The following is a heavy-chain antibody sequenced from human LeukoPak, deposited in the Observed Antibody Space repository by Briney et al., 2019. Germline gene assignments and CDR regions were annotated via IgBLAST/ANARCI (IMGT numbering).Heavy chain of an antibody. CDR3: ARVLCSGGSCYYYYYMDV. CDR2: IIPIFGTA. CDR1: GGTFSSYA. Sequence: SVKVSCKASGGTFSSYAISWLRQAPGQGLEWMGGIIPIFGTANYAQKFQGRVTITADESTSTAYMELSSLRSEDTAVYYCARVLCSGGSCYYYYYMDVWGKGTTVTVSS. D-gene: IGHD2-15*01. J-gene: IGHJ6*03. V-gene: IGHV1-69*13.